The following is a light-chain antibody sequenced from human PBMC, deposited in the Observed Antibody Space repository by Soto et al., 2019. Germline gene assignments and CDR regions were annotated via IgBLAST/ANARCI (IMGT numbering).Light chain of an antibody. CDR2: DVS. J-gene: IGLJ2*01. CDR1: SSDVGGYNY. V-gene: IGLV2-11*01. Sequence: QSALTQPRSVSGSPGQSVTISCTGTSSDVGGYNYVSWYQQHPGKATKLMIYDVSKRPSGVPDRFSGSKSGNTASLTISGLQAEDEADYYCCSYAGSYTFEVVFGGGTKLTVL. CDR3: CSYAGSYTFEVV.